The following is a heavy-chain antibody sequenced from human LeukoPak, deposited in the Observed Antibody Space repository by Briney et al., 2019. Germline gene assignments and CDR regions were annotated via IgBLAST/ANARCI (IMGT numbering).Heavy chain of an antibody. CDR3: ARRLAY. J-gene: IGHJ4*01. V-gene: IGHV3-21*06. CDR2: ISSSSSYI. Sequence: TGGSLRLSCAASGFTFSSYSMNWVRQAPGKGLEWVSSISSSSSYIYYADSVKGRFTIFRDNAKSSVFLQMNNLTVDDTAVYYCARRLAYWGHGTLVVVSS. CDR1: GFTFSSYS.